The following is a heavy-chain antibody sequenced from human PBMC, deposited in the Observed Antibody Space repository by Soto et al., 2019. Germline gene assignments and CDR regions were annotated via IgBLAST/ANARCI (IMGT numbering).Heavy chain of an antibody. CDR2: INAGNGNT. CDR3: ARVKSSSWTYYYYMDV. Sequence: ASVKVSCKASGYTFTSYAMHWVRQAPGQRLEWMGWINAGNGNTKYSQKFQGRVTITRDTSASTAYMELSSLRSEDTAVYYCARVKSSSWTYYYYMDVWGKGTTVTVSS. J-gene: IGHJ6*03. V-gene: IGHV1-3*01. CDR1: GYTFTSYA. D-gene: IGHD6-13*01.